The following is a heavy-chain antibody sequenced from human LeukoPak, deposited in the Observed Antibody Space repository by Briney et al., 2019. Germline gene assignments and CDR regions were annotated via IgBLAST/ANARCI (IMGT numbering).Heavy chain of an antibody. CDR2: IKQDGTE. Sequence: GGSLRLSCAASGFTFRRHWMSWVRQAPGKGPEWVAHIKQDGTEYYVDSVKGRFIISRDNAKNSLYLQMNSLRAEDMAVYTCVRGPDYGDRLDYFDNWGQGTLVTVSS. CDR3: VRGPDYGDRLDYFDN. CDR1: GFTFRRHW. J-gene: IGHJ4*02. V-gene: IGHV3-7*01. D-gene: IGHD4-17*01.